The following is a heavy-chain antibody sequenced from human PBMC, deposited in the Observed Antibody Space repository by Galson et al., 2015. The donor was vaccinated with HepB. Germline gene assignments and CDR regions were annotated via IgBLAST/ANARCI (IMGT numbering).Heavy chain of an antibody. CDR1: GFTFSTYG. J-gene: IGHJ4*02. CDR2: ISNSGDST. Sequence: SLRLSCAASGFTFSTYGMTWVRQAPGKGLEWVSTISNSGDSTNYAGSVKGRFTISRDNSKNTLYLQMNSLRVEDTAVYYCAKLGAPWPTSDYWGQGTLVTVSS. V-gene: IGHV3-23*01. CDR3: AKLGAPWPTSDY. D-gene: IGHD3-16*01.